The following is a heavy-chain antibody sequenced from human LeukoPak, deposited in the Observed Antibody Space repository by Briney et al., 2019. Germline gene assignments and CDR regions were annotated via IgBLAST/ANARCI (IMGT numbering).Heavy chain of an antibody. CDR3: ARRSPSWGYFDY. V-gene: IGHV4-4*02. D-gene: IGHD7-27*01. CDR1: DGSISNSNW. CDR2: IYHSGRT. J-gene: IGHJ4*02. Sequence: SETLSLTCAVSDGSISNSNWWSWVRQPPGKGLAWIGEIYHSGRTNYNPSLKSRVTISVDTSKNQFSLKLSSVTAADTAVYYCARRSPSWGYFDYWGRGTLVTVSS.